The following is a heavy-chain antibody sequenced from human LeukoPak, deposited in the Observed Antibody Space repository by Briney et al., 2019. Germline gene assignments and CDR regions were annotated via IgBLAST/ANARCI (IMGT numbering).Heavy chain of an antibody. CDR2: INPNSGGT. CDR3: ARALTYSSSPEGY. D-gene: IGHD6-6*01. J-gene: IGHJ4*02. CDR1: GYTFTGYY. V-gene: IGHV1-2*02. Sequence: GASVKVSCKASGYTFTGYYMHWLRQAPGQGLEGMGWINPNSGGTNYAQKFQGRVTMTRDTSISTAYMELSRLRSDDTAVYYCARALTYSSSPEGYWGQGTLVTVSS.